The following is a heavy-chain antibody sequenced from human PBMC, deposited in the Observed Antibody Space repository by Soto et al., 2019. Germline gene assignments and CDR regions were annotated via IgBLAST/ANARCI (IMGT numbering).Heavy chain of an antibody. CDR1: GFTFSSYA. V-gene: IGHV3-23*01. Sequence: PGGSLRLSCAASGFTFSSYAMSWVRQAPGKGLEWVSAVSASGGSTYYADSVKGRFTISRDNSKNTLYQQMNSLRVEDTSFFYCAKNYDSSGYYSSEYFQHGGQGTLVTVSS. CDR3: AKNYDSSGYYSSEYFQH. J-gene: IGHJ1*01. CDR2: VSASGGST. D-gene: IGHD3-22*01.